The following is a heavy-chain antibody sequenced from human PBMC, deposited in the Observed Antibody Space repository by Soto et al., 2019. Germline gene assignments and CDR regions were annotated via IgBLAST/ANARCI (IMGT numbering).Heavy chain of an antibody. CDR1: GFTFSSYG. CDR2: ISYDGSNK. CDR3: AKVKVAGTAYYYYGMDV. J-gene: IGHJ6*02. V-gene: IGHV3-30*18. D-gene: IGHD6-19*01. Sequence: QVQLVESGGGVVQPGRSLRLSCAASGFTFSSYGMHWVRQAPGKGLEWVAVISYDGSNKYYADSVKGRFTISRDNSKNTPYLQMNSLRAEDTAVYYCAKVKVAGTAYYYYGMDVWGQGTTVTVSS.